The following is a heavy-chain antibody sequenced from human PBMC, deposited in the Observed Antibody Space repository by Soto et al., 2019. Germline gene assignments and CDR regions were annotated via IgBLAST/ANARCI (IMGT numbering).Heavy chain of an antibody. CDR3: ARQGYSYGGGEFYYYYGMDV. CDR1: GGRISGSSYY. V-gene: IGHV4-39*01. CDR2: IYYSGRT. D-gene: IGHD5-18*01. J-gene: IGHJ6*02. Sequence: SETLSLTCTVWGGRISGSSYYWGCIRKPPWKGLESIVSIYYSGRTYYNPSLKSRFTISVDTSKNQFSLKLSSVPAADTAVYYCARQGYSYGGGEFYYYYGMDVWGQGTTVSVYS.